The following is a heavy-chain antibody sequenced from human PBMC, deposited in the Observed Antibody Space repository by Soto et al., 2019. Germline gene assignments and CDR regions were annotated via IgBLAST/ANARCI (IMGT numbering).Heavy chain of an antibody. D-gene: IGHD2-2*01. J-gene: IGHJ4*02. CDR1: GGTFSSYA. Sequence: GASVKVSFKASGGTFSSYAISWVRQAPGQGLEWMGGIIPIFGTANYAQKFQGRVTITADKSTSTAYMELSSLRSEDTAVYYCAREGDIVVVPAASYFDYWGQGTLVTVSS. CDR2: IIPIFGTA. CDR3: AREGDIVVVPAASYFDY. V-gene: IGHV1-69*06.